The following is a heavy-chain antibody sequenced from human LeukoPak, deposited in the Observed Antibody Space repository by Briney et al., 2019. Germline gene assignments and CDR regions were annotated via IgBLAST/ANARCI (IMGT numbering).Heavy chain of an antibody. J-gene: IGHJ6*04. CDR2: IYYSGCT. Sequence: SETLSLTCTVSGGSISSYYWSWIRQPPGKGLEWIGYIYYSGCTNYNPSLKSRVTISVDTSKNQFSLKLSSVTAADTAVYYCARVWAGTAMVPNYYYGMDVWGKGTTVTVSS. CDR3: ARVWAGTAMVPNYYYGMDV. D-gene: IGHD5-18*01. V-gene: IGHV4-59*01. CDR1: GGSISSYY.